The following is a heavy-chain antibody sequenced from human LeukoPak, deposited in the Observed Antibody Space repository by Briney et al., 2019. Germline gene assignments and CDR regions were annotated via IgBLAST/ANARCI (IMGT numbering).Heavy chain of an antibody. J-gene: IGHJ4*02. CDR3: ARAREARAYYGSGSYYLDY. D-gene: IGHD3-10*01. CDR1: GYTFTSYG. V-gene: IGHV1-18*04. CDR2: SCAYNGKT. Sequence: ASVKGSCKGSGYTFTSYGISWVRQAPGQGLECVGGSCAYNGKTNYAHKLQGRVTMTTDTSTSTAYMELRRLRSDDTAVYYCARAREARAYYGSGSYYLDYWGQGTLVTVSS.